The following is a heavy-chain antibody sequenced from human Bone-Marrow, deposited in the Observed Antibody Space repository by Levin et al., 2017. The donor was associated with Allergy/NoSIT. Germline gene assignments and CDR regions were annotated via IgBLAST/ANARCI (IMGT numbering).Heavy chain of an antibody. CDR2: INSDGSST. D-gene: IGHD5-18*01. J-gene: IGHJ4*02. Sequence: GGSLRLSCAASGFTFSSYWMHWVRQAPGKGLVWVSRINSDGSSTSYADSVKGRFTISRDNAKNTLYLQMNSLRAEDTAVYYCARGWRGYSYVLDYWGQGTLVTVSS. V-gene: IGHV3-74*01. CDR1: GFTFSSYW. CDR3: ARGWRGYSYVLDY.